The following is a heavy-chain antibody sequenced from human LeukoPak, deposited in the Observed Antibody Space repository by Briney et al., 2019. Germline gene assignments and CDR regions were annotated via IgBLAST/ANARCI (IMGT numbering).Heavy chain of an antibody. CDR1: GESFSAYS. Sequence: NPSETLSLTCAVYGESFSAYSWNWIRQSPGKGLEWIGEINHSGSTNYNPSLKSRVTISVDTSKNQTSKRQFSLTLNSVTAADTAVYYCTRERSTPGINWFDPWGQGTLVTVSS. J-gene: IGHJ5*02. D-gene: IGHD2-2*01. CDR3: TRERSTPGINWFDP. V-gene: IGHV4-34*01. CDR2: INHSGST.